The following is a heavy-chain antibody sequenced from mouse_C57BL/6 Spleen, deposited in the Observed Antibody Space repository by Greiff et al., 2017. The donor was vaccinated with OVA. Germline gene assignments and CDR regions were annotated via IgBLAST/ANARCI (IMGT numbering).Heavy chain of an antibody. CDR3: ARGGSSYEDWYFDV. Sequence: QVQLKQSGAELVRPGTSVKVSCKASGYAFTNYLIEWVKQRPGQGLEWIGMINPGSGGTNYNEKFKGKATLTADKSSSTAYMQLSSLTSEDSAVYFCARGGSSYEDWYFDVWGTGTTVTVSS. D-gene: IGHD1-1*01. CDR1: GYAFTNYL. J-gene: IGHJ1*03. CDR2: INPGSGGT. V-gene: IGHV1-54*01.